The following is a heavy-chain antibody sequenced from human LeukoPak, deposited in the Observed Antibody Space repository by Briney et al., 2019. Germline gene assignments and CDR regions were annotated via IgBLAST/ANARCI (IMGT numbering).Heavy chain of an antibody. CDR2: IYSGGSI. D-gene: IGHD5-18*01. CDR1: GFTVSSNY. CDR3: ARSSGYSYGYEKFDY. J-gene: IGHJ4*02. Sequence: GGSLRLSCAASGFTVSSNYMSWVRQAPGKGLEWVSLIYSGGSIYYADSVKGRFTISRDNSKNTLYLQMNSLRAEDTAVYSCARSSGYSYGYEKFDYWGQGTLVTVSS. V-gene: IGHV3-53*01.